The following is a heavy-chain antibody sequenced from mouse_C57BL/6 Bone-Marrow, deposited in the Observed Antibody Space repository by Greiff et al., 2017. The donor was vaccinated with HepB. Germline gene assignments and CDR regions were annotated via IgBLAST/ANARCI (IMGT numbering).Heavy chain of an antibody. Sequence: EVQLVESGEGLVQPGGSLKLSCAASGFTFSDYGMAWVRQAPRKGPEWVAFISNLAYSIYYADTVTGRFTISRENAKNTLYLEMSSLRSEDTAMYYCARRDSSGYLDYWGQGTTLTVSS. CDR2: ISNLAYSI. D-gene: IGHD3-2*02. J-gene: IGHJ2*01. V-gene: IGHV5-15*01. CDR1: GFTFSDYG. CDR3: ARRDSSGYLDY.